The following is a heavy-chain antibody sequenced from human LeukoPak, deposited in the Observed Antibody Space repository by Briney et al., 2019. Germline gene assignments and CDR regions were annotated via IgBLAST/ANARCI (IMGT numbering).Heavy chain of an antibody. D-gene: IGHD1-26*01. CDR3: ARSGSYYWNWFDP. CDR2: IYYSGST. CDR1: GGSISSYY. V-gene: IGHV4-59*01. Sequence: SETLSLTCTVSGGSISSYYWSWIRQPPGKGLEWIGYIYYSGSTNYNPSLKSRVTISVDTSKNQFSLKLTSVTAADTAVYYCARSGSYYWNWFDPWGQRTLVTVSS. J-gene: IGHJ5*02.